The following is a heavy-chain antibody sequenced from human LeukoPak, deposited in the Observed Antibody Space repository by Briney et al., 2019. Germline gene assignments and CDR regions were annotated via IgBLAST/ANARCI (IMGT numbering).Heavy chain of an antibody. Sequence: GGSLRLSCAASGFTFDDYGMSWVRQAPGKGLELVSGINWNGGSTGYADSVKGRFTISRDNAKNSLYLQMNSLRAEDTALYYCARANYYDSSGYPVPFDPWGQGTLVTVSS. D-gene: IGHD3-22*01. CDR3: ARANYYDSSGYPVPFDP. V-gene: IGHV3-20*04. J-gene: IGHJ5*02. CDR2: INWNGGST. CDR1: GFTFDDYG.